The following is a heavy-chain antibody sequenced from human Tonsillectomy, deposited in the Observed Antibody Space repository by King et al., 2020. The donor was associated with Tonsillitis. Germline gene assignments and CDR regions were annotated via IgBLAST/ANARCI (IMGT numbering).Heavy chain of an antibody. CDR1: GGSISSYY. CDR2: IYYSGST. D-gene: IGHD5-18*01. CDR3: ARGRGDSYGFPNFDY. J-gene: IGHJ4*02. V-gene: IGHV4-59*01. Sequence: QLQESGPGLVKPSETLSLTCTVSGGSISSYYWSWIRQPPGKGLEWIGYIYYSGSTNYNPSLKSRVTISVDQSKNQFSLKLSSVTAADTAVYYGARGRGDSYGFPNFDYWGQGTLVTVSS.